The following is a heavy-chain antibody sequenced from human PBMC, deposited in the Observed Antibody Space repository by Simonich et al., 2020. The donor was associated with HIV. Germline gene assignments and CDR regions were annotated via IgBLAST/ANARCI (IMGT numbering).Heavy chain of an antibody. V-gene: IGHV4-4*02. CDR1: GGSISSRNW. Sequence: QVQLQESGPGLVKPSGTLSLTCAVSGGSISSRNWWSWVRQPPGKGLEWIGEIYHSGSTKYNPSLKSRVSISVDKSKNEFSLKLSSVTAADTAVYFCARLFNWNDGSTFDIWGQGTMVTVSS. CDR2: IYHSGST. J-gene: IGHJ3*02. CDR3: ARLFNWNDGSTFDI. D-gene: IGHD1-20*01.